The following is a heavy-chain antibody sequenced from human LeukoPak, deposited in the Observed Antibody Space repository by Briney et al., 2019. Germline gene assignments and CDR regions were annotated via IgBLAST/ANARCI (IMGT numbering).Heavy chain of an antibody. J-gene: IGHJ4*02. V-gene: IGHV1-3*03. Sequence: ASVKVSCKASGYTFTSYAMHWVRQAPGQRLEWMGWINAGNGNTKYSQEFQGRVTITRDTSASTAYMGLSSLRSEDMAVYYCARGSIRAVVTHFDYWGQGTLVTVSS. CDR3: ARGSIRAVVTHFDY. CDR1: GYTFTSYA. D-gene: IGHD4-23*01. CDR2: INAGNGNT.